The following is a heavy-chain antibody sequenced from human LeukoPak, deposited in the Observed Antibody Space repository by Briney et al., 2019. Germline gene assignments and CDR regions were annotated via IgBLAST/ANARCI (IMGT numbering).Heavy chain of an antibody. CDR1: GYTFTGYY. D-gene: IGHD3-9*01. CDR2: INPNSGGT. CDR3: ARVSPILTGHPLDP. V-gene: IGHV1-2*02. J-gene: IGHJ5*02. Sequence: EASVKVSCKASGYTFTGYYMHWVRQAPGQGLEWMGWINPNSGGTNYAQKFQGRVTMTRDTSISTAYMELSRLRSDDTAVYYCARVSPILTGHPLDPRGQGTLVTVSS.